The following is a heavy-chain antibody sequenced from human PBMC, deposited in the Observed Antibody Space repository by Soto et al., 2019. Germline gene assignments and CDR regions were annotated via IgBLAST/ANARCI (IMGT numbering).Heavy chain of an antibody. J-gene: IGHJ6*02. D-gene: IGHD3-10*01. CDR1: GGSFSGYY. V-gene: IGHV4-34*01. Sequence: SETLSLTCAVYGGSFSGYYWSWIRQPPGKGLEWIGEINHSGSTNYNPSLKSRVTISVDTSKNQFSLKLSSVTAADTAVYYCARGGYYGSGRNGMDVWGQGTTVTVSS. CDR2: INHSGST. CDR3: ARGGYYGSGRNGMDV.